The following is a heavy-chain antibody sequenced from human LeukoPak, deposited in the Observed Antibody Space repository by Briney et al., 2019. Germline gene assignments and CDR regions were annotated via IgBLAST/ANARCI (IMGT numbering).Heavy chain of an antibody. CDR1: GFTFSSYA. J-gene: IGHJ4*02. CDR3: ARDDGFGELFDY. CDR2: IPYDGSNK. V-gene: IGHV3-30-3*01. Sequence: GRSLRLSCAASGFTFSSYAMHWVRQAPGKGLEWVAVIPYDGSNKYYADSVKGRFTISRDNSKNTLYLQMNSLRAEDTAVYYCARDDGFGELFDYWGQGTLVTVSS. D-gene: IGHD3-10*01.